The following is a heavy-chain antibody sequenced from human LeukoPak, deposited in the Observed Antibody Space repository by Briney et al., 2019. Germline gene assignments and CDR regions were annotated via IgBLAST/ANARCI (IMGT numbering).Heavy chain of an antibody. CDR2: IWNDGSNK. CDR3: ARIPSLYYYDSSGYGAFDI. Sequence: PGRSLRLSCAASGFTFSSYGMHWVRQAPGKGLEWVAVIWNDGSNKYYADSVKGRFTISRDNSKNTLYLQMNSLRAEDTAVHYCARIPSLYYYDSSGYGAFDIWGQGTMVTVSS. D-gene: IGHD3-22*01. J-gene: IGHJ3*02. V-gene: IGHV3-33*01. CDR1: GFTFSSYG.